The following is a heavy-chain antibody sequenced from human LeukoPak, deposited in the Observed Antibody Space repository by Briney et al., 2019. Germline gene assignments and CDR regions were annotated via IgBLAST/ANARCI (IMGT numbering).Heavy chain of an antibody. CDR3: ARDQKKRITIVRGLSQFDY. CDR2: INHSGST. J-gene: IGHJ4*02. V-gene: IGHV4-34*01. Sequence: SETLSLTCAVYGGSFSGYYWSWIRQPPGKGLEWIGEINHSGSTNYNPSLKSRVTISVDTSKNQFSLKLSSVTAADTAVYYCARDQKKRITIVRGLSQFDYWGQGTLVTVSS. D-gene: IGHD3-10*01. CDR1: GGSFSGYY.